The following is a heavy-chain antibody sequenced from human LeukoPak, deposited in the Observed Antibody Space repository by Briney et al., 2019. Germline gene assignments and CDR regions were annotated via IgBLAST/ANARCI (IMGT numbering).Heavy chain of an antibody. CDR3: ARAVDTAMVRWFDP. CDR2: IYYSGST. D-gene: IGHD5-18*01. J-gene: IGHJ5*02. V-gene: IGHV4-59*12. Sequence: SETLSLTCTVSGGSISSYYWSWIRQPPGKGLEWIGYIYYSGSTNYNPSLKSRVTISVDTSKNQFSLKLSSVTAADTAVYYCARAVDTAMVRWFDPWGQGTLVTVSS. CDR1: GGSISSYY.